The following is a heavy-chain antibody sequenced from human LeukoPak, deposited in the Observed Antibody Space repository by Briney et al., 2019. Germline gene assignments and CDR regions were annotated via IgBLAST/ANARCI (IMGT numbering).Heavy chain of an antibody. CDR3: AKGYLNRGGYFDY. D-gene: IGHD1-26*01. V-gene: IGHV3-23*01. CDR1: GFTFSSYA. CDR2: ISGSGGST. J-gene: IGHJ4*02. Sequence: GGSLRLSCAASGFTFSSYAMSWVRQAPGRGLEWVSAISGSGGSTYYADSVKGRFTISRDNSKDTLYLQMNSLRAEDTAVYYCAKGYLNRGGYFDYWGQGTLVTVSS.